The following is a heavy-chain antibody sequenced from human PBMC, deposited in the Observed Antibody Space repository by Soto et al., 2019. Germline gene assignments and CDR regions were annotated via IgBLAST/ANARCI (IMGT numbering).Heavy chain of an antibody. V-gene: IGHV4-39*01. Sequence: SETLSLTXTVSGGSLSSTSYHWGWIRQPPGKGLEYIGNIYYTGTTYYHPSLKSRLTISVDPSKNQFSLKVTSMTAADTAVYYCATYSRSYSYHYFAYWGQGLLVTVS. D-gene: IGHD1-26*01. J-gene: IGHJ4*02. CDR2: IYYTGTT. CDR1: GGSLSSTSYH. CDR3: ATYSRSYSYHYFAY.